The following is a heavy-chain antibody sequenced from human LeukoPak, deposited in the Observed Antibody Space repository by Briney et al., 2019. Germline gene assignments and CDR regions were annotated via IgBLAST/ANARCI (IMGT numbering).Heavy chain of an antibody. CDR3: ATDRGGPFTTVTRLGAFDI. D-gene: IGHD4-17*01. CDR1: GYSFTTYY. V-gene: IGHV1-46*01. CDR2: IKPSGGST. Sequence: ASVKVSCKASGYSFTTYYMHWVRQAPGQGLEWMGIIKPSGGSTSYAQKFQDRVTMTRDTSTSTVYMELSSLRSEDTAVYYCATDRGGPFTTVTRLGAFDIWGQGTMVTVSS. J-gene: IGHJ3*02.